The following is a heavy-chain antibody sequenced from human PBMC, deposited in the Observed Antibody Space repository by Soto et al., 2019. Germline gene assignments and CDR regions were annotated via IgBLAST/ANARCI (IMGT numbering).Heavy chain of an antibody. V-gene: IGHV4-31*03. D-gene: IGHD5-12*01. Sequence: QVQLQESGPRLVKPSQTLSLTCTVSGGSISSGGYYWSWIRQHPGKGLEWIGYIYYSGSTYYNPSLKSRVTISVDTSKNQFSLKLSSVTAADTAVYYCAREEGGGYDHRWFDPWGQGTLVTVSS. CDR3: AREEGGGYDHRWFDP. CDR2: IYYSGST. J-gene: IGHJ5*02. CDR1: GGSISSGGYY.